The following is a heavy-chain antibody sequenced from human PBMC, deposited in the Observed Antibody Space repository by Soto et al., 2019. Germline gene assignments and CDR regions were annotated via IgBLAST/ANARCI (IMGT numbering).Heavy chain of an antibody. V-gene: IGHV3-21*01. CDR1: GFTFSSYA. CDR2: ISSSSSYI. J-gene: IGHJ6*02. CDR3: ARLLAAAGTVYYYGMDV. Sequence: GGSLRLSCAASGFTFSSYAMSWVRQAQGKGLEWVSSISSSSSYIYYADSVKGRFTISRDNAKNSLYLQMNSLRAEDTAVYYCARLLAAAGTVYYYGMDVWGQGTTVTVSS. D-gene: IGHD6-13*01.